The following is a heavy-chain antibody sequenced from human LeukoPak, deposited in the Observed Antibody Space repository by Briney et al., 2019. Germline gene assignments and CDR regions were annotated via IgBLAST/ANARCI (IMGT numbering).Heavy chain of an antibody. CDR3: ATCARNFHCYRFDY. D-gene: IGHD2-2*02. CDR2: IIPIFGTA. J-gene: IGHJ4*02. V-gene: IGHV1-69*13. CDR1: GGTFSSYA. Sequence: ASVKVSCKASGGTFSSYAISWVRQAPGQGLEWMGGIIPIFGTANYAQKFQGRVTTTADESTSTAYMELSSQRSEDTAVYYCATCARNFHCYRFDYWGQGTLVTVSS.